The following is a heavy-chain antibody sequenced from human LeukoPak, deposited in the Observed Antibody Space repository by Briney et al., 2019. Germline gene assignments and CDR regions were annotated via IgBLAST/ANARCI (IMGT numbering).Heavy chain of an antibody. CDR2: TSHDEGNK. Sequence: GGSLRLSCAASGFTFSNYAMHWVRQAPGKGLEWVAATSHDEGNKYYADSVKGRFTISRDNSRNTLYLEVNSLRTDDTAVYYCARGPGLAMGKGYFDYCGQGTLVTVSS. D-gene: IGHD5-18*01. CDR3: ARGPGLAMGKGYFDY. J-gene: IGHJ4*02. CDR1: GFTFSNYA. V-gene: IGHV3-30-3*01.